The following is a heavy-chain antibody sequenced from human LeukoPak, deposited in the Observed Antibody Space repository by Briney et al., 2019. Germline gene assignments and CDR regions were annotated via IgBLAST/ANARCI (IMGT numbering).Heavy chain of an antibody. CDR1: GGSISSYY. CDR3: ARHSERWLGAFDI. Sequence: LETLSLTCTVSGGSISSYYWSWIRQPPGKGLEWIGYIYYSGSTNYNPSLKSRVTISVDTSKNQFSLKLSSVTAADTAVYYCARHSERWLGAFDIWGQGTMVTVSS. J-gene: IGHJ3*02. D-gene: IGHD6-19*01. V-gene: IGHV4-59*08. CDR2: IYYSGST.